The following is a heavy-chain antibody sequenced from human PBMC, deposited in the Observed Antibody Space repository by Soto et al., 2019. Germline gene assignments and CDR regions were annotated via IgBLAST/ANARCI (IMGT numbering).Heavy chain of an antibody. V-gene: IGHV1-18*01. CDR2: ISAYNGNT. Sequence: GASVKVSCKASGYTFTSYGISWVRQAPGQGLEWMGWISAYNGNTNYAQKLQGRVTMTTDTSTSTAYMELRSLRSDDTAVYYCARQEGLRYCSGGSCYNFDYWGQATLVTVSS. CDR1: GYTFTSYG. CDR3: ARQEGLRYCSGGSCYNFDY. D-gene: IGHD2-15*01. J-gene: IGHJ4*02.